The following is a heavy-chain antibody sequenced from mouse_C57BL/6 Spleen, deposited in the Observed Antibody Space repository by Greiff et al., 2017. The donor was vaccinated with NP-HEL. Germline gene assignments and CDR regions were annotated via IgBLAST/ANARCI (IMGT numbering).Heavy chain of an antibody. J-gene: IGHJ4*01. CDR1: GYTFTSYW. D-gene: IGHD1-1*01. Sequence: QVQLKESGAELAKPGASVKLSCKASGYTFTSYWMHWVKQRPGQGLEWIGYINPSSGYTKYNQKFKDKATLTADKSSSPAYMQLSSLTYEDSAVYYCARDYYGSSYAMDYWGQGTSVTVSS. CDR2: INPSSGYT. V-gene: IGHV1-7*01. CDR3: ARDYYGSSYAMDY.